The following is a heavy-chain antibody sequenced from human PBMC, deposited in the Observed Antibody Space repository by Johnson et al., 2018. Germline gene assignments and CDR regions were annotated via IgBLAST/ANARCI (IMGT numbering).Heavy chain of an antibody. V-gene: IGHV3-21*01. D-gene: IGHD3-22*01. CDR1: GFTFSSYS. CDR3: ARDYYDSSGYPEYFQH. J-gene: IGHJ1*01. Sequence: VQLVQSGGGLVKPGGSLRLSCAASGFTFSSYSMNWVRQAPGKGLEWVSSISSSSSYIYYADSVKGRFTISRDNAKNSLYLQMNSLRAEDTAVYYCARDYYDSSGYPEYFQHWGQGTLVTVSS. CDR2: ISSSSSYI.